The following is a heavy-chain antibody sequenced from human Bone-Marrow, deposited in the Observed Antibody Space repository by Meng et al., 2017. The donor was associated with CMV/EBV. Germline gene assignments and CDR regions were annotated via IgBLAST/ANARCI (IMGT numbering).Heavy chain of an antibody. CDR3: AREEYGGSPG. J-gene: IGHJ4*02. Sequence: ETLSLTCAVSGGSISSSNWWSWVRQPPGKGLVWVSRINSDGSSTSYADSVKGRVTISRDNAKNTLYLQMNSLRAEDTAVYYCAREEYGGSPGWGQGTLVTVSS. CDR2: INSDGSST. CDR1: GGSISSSNW. V-gene: IGHV3-74*01. D-gene: IGHD3-16*01.